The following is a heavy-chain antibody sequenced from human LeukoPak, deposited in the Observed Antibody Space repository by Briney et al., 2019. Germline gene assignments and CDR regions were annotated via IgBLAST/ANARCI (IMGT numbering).Heavy chain of an antibody. Sequence: PSETLSLTCAVYGGSFSGYYWSWIRQPPGKGLEWIGEINHTGSTNYNPSLKSRVTISVDTSKNQFSLKLSYVTAADTAVYYCARGRGPAATRWGYYYYYMDVWGTGTTVTVSS. J-gene: IGHJ6*03. CDR2: INHTGST. CDR3: ARGRGPAATRWGYYYYYMDV. CDR1: GGSFSGYY. V-gene: IGHV4-34*01. D-gene: IGHD2-2*01.